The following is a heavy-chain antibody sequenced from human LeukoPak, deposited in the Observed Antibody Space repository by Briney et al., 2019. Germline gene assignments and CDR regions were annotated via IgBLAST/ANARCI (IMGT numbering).Heavy chain of an antibody. J-gene: IGHJ4*02. CDR3: VEADDSYFDY. D-gene: IGHD2-21*02. CDR2: ISSSGSTI. V-gene: IGHV3-11*04. Sequence: GGSLRLSCAASGFTFSDYYMSWIRQAPGKGLEWVSYISSSGSTIYYADSVKGRFTISRDHAKNSLYLQMNGLRAEDTAVYYCVEADDSYFDYWGQGTLVTVSS. CDR1: GFTFSDYY.